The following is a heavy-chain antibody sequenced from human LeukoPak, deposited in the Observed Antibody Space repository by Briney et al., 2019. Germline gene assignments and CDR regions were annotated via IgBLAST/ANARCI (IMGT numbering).Heavy chain of an antibody. CDR1: GGSIGSYY. J-gene: IGHJ4*02. Sequence: SETLSLTCSVSVSGGSIGSYYWNWIRQPPGKGLEWIGHVYYSGNTNYNPSLKSRVTISVDTSKNQISLKLSSVTAADTAVYYCARSGYAYYFDYWGQGTLVTVSS. D-gene: IGHD5-12*01. V-gene: IGHV4-59*08. CDR2: VYYSGNT. CDR3: ARSGYAYYFDY.